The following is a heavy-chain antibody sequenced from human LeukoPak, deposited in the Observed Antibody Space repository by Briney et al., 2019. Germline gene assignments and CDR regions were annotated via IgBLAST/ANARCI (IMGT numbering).Heavy chain of an antibody. Sequence: ASVKVSCKASGYTFTSYGISWVRQAPGQGLEWMGWISGYNGKTNYAQKLQGRVTMTTDTSTSTAYMELRSLRSDDTAVYYCAREGLITMVRVESYYYYMDVWGKGTTVTVSS. J-gene: IGHJ6*03. CDR2: ISGYNGKT. V-gene: IGHV1-18*01. CDR3: AREGLITMVRVESYYYYMDV. CDR1: GYTFTSYG. D-gene: IGHD3-10*01.